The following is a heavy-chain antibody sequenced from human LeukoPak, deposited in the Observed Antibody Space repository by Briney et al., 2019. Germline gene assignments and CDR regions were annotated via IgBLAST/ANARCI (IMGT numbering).Heavy chain of an antibody. V-gene: IGHV3-30-3*01. D-gene: IGHD2-2*01. J-gene: IGHJ6*03. Sequence: GGSLRLSCAASGFTFSSYAMSWVRQAPGKGLEWVAVISYDGSNKYYADSVKGRFTISRDNSKNTLYLQMNSLRAEDTAVYYCARSARVVPAAPLTEGRSYYYYYMDVWGKGTTVTVSS. CDR1: GFTFSSYA. CDR3: ARSARVVPAAPLTEGRSYYYYYMDV. CDR2: ISYDGSNK.